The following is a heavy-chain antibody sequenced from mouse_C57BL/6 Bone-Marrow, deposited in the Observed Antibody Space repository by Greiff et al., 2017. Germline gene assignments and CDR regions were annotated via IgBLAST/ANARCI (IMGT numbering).Heavy chain of an antibody. CDR3: AGSYYGSSDWYFDV. Sequence: EVQLQESGGGLVQPGGSLSLSCAASGFTFTDYYMSWVRQPPGKALEWLGFIRNKANGYTTEYSASVKGRFTISRNNSQSILYLQMNALRAEDSATYYGAGSYYGSSDWYFDVWGTGTTVTVSS. CDR2: IRNKANGYTT. V-gene: IGHV7-3*01. D-gene: IGHD1-1*01. CDR1: GFTFTDYY. J-gene: IGHJ1*03.